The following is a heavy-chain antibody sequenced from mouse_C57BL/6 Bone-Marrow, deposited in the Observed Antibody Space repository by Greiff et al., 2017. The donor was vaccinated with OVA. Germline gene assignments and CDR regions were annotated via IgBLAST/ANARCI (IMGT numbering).Heavy chain of an antibody. CDR2: ISYDGSN. CDR3: ARVSITTEGYFDV. Sequence: EVKLMESGPGLVKPSQSLSLTCSVTGYSIPSGYYWNWIRQFPGNKLEWMGYISYDGSNNYNPSLKNRISITRDTSNNQFFLKLNSVTTEDTATYYCARVSITTEGYFDVWGTGTTVTVSS. V-gene: IGHV3-6*01. J-gene: IGHJ1*03. CDR1: GYSIPSGYY. D-gene: IGHD1-1*01.